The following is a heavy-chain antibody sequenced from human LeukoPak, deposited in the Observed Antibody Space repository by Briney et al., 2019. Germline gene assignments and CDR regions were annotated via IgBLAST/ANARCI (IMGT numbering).Heavy chain of an antibody. CDR1: GWSFSGYY. J-gene: IGHJ5*02. CDR3: ARGSGQQLVPANWFDP. D-gene: IGHD6-13*01. V-gene: IGHV4-34*01. CDR2: INHSGST. Sequence: SETLSLTCAVYGWSFSGYYWSWIRQPPGKGLEWIGEINHSGSTNYNPSLKSRVTISVDTSKNQFSLKLSSVTAADTAVYYCARGSGQQLVPANWFDPWGQGTLVTVSS.